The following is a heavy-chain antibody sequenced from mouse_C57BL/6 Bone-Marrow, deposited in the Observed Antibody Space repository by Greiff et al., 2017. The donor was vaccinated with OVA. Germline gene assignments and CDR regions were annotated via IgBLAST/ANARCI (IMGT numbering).Heavy chain of an antibody. D-gene: IGHD1-1*01. CDR2: FYPGSGSI. Sequence: VQVVESGAELVKPGASVKLSCKASGYTFTEYTIHWVKQRSGQGLEWIGWFYPGSGSIKYNEKFKDKATLTADKSSSTVYMELSRLTSEDSAVYFCARHVHYYGSSPRYFDVWGTGTTVTVSS. V-gene: IGHV1-62-2*01. CDR3: ARHVHYYGSSPRYFDV. CDR1: GYTFTEYT. J-gene: IGHJ1*03.